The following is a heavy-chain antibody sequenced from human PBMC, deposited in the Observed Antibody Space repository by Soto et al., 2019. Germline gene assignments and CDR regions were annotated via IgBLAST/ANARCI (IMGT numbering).Heavy chain of an antibody. Sequence: EVQLLESGGGLVQPGGSLRLSCAASGFTFTNYAMTWVRQAPGKGLEWVSISSGSGSGGSTNYADSVKGRFTISRDNSKNTLYLQMNSLRVEDTAVYYCAKDRDDYRNDVFDYWGQGTLVPVSS. CDR1: GFTFTNYA. V-gene: IGHV3-23*01. CDR2: SSGSGSGGST. CDR3: AKDRDDYRNDVFDY. J-gene: IGHJ4*02. D-gene: IGHD4-4*01.